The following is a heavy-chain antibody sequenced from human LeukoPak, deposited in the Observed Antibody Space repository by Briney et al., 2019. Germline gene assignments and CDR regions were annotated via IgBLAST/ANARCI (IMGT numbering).Heavy chain of an antibody. V-gene: IGHV1-2*02. CDR2: INPNSGGT. J-gene: IGHJ4*02. CDR3: ARAPEDFWSGYLNYYFDY. D-gene: IGHD3-3*01. Sequence: ASVKVSCKASGYTFTGYYMHWVRQAPGQGLEWMGWINPNSGGTNYAQKFQGRVTMTRDTSISTAYMELSRLRSDDTAVYYCARAPEDFWSGYLNYYFDYWGQGTLVTVSS. CDR1: GYTFTGYY.